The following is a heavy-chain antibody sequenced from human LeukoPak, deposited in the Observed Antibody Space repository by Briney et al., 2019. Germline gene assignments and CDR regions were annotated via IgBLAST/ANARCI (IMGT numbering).Heavy chain of an antibody. CDR1: GGTFSSYA. Sequence: GASVKVSCKASGGTFSSYAISWVRQAPGQGLEWMGRIIPILGIANYAQKFQGRVTSTADKSTSTAYMELSSLRSEDTAVYYCARGPWSSSGWYFAFDIWGQGTMVTVSS. CDR2: IIPILGIA. D-gene: IGHD6-19*01. CDR3: ARGPWSSSGWYFAFDI. V-gene: IGHV1-69*04. J-gene: IGHJ3*02.